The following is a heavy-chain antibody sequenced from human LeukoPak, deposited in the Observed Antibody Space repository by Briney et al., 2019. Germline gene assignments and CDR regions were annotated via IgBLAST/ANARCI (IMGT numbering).Heavy chain of an antibody. D-gene: IGHD1-26*01. CDR2: INYSGST. Sequence: PSQTLSLTCTVSDGSISSGGYYWSWIRQHPGKGLEWIGYINYSGSTYYNPSLKSRVTMSIDTSENQFSLKLSSVTAADTAVYYCARVLFEWELLSFYFDYWGQGTLVTVSS. J-gene: IGHJ4*02. CDR1: DGSISSGGYY. V-gene: IGHV4-31*03. CDR3: ARVLFEWELLSFYFDY.